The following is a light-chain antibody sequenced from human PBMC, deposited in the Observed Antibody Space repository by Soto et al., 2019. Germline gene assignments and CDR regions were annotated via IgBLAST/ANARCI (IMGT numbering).Light chain of an antibody. CDR3: QQHESYPRT. CDR1: QSINTW. J-gene: IGKJ1*01. CDR2: TAS. V-gene: IGKV1-5*03. Sequence: DIQMTQSPSTLSASVGDRVTITCRASQSINTWLAWYQQKPGKAPRLLIYTASSLESGVPSRFSGIGSGTEFTLTISSLQPDDFATYYCQQHESYPRTFGQGTKVEIK.